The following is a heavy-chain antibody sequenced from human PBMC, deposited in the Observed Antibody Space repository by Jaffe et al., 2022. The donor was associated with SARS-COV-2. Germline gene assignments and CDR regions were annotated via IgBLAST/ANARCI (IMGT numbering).Heavy chain of an antibody. V-gene: IGHV3-30*04. CDR1: GFIISGYA. Sequence: QVQLVESGGGVVQPGRSLELSCTASGFIISGYALHWVRQAPGKGLEWVAVISYDGSKKYYADAVKGRFTISRDNSKNTLYLQMNSLTAADTAMYYCARDTTSGYSRYDYMDVWGKGTTVTVSS. D-gene: IGHD5-12*01. J-gene: IGHJ6*03. CDR3: ARDTTSGYSRYDYMDV. CDR2: ISYDGSKK.